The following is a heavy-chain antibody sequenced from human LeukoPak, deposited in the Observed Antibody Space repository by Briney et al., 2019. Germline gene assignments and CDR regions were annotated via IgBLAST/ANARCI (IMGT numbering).Heavy chain of an antibody. J-gene: IGHJ3*02. Sequence: GGSLSLSCAASGFTFSSYGMSWVRPAPGKGLEWVSSISSSSSYIYYADSVKGRFTISRDNAKNSLYLQMNSLRAEDTAVYYCARAQSSGWTDAFDIWGQGTMVTVSS. CDR3: ARAQSSGWTDAFDI. CDR1: GFTFSSYG. V-gene: IGHV3-21*01. D-gene: IGHD6-19*01. CDR2: ISSSSSYI.